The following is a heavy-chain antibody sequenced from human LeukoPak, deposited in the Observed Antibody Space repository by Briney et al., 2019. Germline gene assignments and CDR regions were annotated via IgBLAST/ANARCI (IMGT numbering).Heavy chain of an antibody. D-gene: IGHD2-2*01. CDR1: GGSISSYY. J-gene: IGHJ4*02. V-gene: IGHV4-39*01. CDR3: ARHLVDLRNQLLWGDNYFDY. CDR2: IYYSGST. Sequence: NSSETLSLTCTVSGGSISSYYWGWIRQPPGKGLEWIGSIYYSGSTYYNPSLKSRVTISVDTSKNQFSLKLSSVTAADTAVYYCARHLVDLRNQLLWGDNYFDYWGQGTLVTVSS.